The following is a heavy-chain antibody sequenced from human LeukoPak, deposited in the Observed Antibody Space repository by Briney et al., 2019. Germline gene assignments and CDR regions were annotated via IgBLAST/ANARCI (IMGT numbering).Heavy chain of an antibody. CDR2: ISSSSSYI. J-gene: IGHJ4*02. Sequence: GGSLRLSCAASGFNFSAYNMNWVRQAPGKGLEWVSCISSSSSYIYYADSVKGRFTISRDNAKNSLYLQMNSLRAEDTAVYYCARTVTGRNDNWGQGTLVTVSS. V-gene: IGHV3-21*01. CDR1: GFNFSAYN. D-gene: IGHD3-9*01. CDR3: ARTVTGRNDN.